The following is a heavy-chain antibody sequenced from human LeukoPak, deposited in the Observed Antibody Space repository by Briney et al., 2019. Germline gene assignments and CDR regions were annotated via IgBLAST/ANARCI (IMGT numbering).Heavy chain of an antibody. CDR3: ATPGAAAGTFDY. J-gene: IGHJ4*02. CDR2: IYYSGST. Sequence: SETLSLTCTVSGGSISSYYWSWIRQPPGKGLEWIGSIYYSGSTYYNPSLKSRVTISVDTSKNQFSLKLSSVTAADTAVYYCATPGAAAGTFDYWGQGTLVTVSS. CDR1: GGSISSYY. D-gene: IGHD6-13*01. V-gene: IGHV4-59*05.